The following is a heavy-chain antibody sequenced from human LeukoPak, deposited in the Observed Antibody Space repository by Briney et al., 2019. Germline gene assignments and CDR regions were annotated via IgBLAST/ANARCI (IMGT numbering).Heavy chain of an antibody. Sequence: GGSLRLSCSASGFTLSNYWIHWVRQAPGKGLVWVSRINTDGSSTNYADSVRGRLTVSRDNAKNTLYLQMNSLRVEDTAVYYCARDRDGDYGRDWFDPWGQGTLVTVSS. CDR3: ARDRDGDYGRDWFDP. V-gene: IGHV3-74*01. CDR2: INTDGSST. D-gene: IGHD4-17*01. J-gene: IGHJ5*02. CDR1: GFTLSNYW.